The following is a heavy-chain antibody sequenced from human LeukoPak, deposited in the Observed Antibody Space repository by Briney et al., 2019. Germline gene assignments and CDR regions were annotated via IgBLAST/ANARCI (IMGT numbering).Heavy chain of an antibody. Sequence: GGSLRLSCAASGFTFSSYWMSWVRQAPGEGLEWVAKIKQEGSEKYYVDSVKGRFTISTDNAKNSLYLQMNSLRAEDTAVYYCARGSVAQVLDYWGPGTLVTVSS. CDR3: ARGSVAQVLDY. CDR1: GFTFSSYW. J-gene: IGHJ4*02. D-gene: IGHD6-19*01. V-gene: IGHV3-7*01. CDR2: IKQEGSEK.